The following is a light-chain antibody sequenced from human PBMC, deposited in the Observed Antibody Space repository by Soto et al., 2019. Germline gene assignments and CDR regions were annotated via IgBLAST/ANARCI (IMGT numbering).Light chain of an antibody. J-gene: IGLJ2*01. CDR2: EVS. V-gene: IGLV2-14*01. CDR1: SSDVGGYVF. Sequence: QSALTQPASVSGSPGQSITISCTGTSSDVGGYVFVSWYQQHPGKAPKLMIYEVSYRPSGVSNRFSGSKSGNTASLTISGLQAEDEANYYCSSYTSGNTVIFGGGTKVTVL. CDR3: SSYTSGNTVI.